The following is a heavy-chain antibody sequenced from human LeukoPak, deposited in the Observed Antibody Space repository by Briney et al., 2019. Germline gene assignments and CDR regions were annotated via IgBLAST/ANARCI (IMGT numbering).Heavy chain of an antibody. V-gene: IGHV1-2*02. CDR2: INPNSGGT. CDR1: GYTFTGYY. Sequence: VASVKVSCKASGYTFTGYYMHWVRQAPGQGLEWMGWINPNSGGTNCAQKFQGRVTMTRDTSISTAYMELSRLRSDDTAVYYCARAKYYYDSSGYYGYYFDYWGQGTLVTVSS. J-gene: IGHJ4*02. CDR3: ARAKYYYDSSGYYGYYFDY. D-gene: IGHD3-22*01.